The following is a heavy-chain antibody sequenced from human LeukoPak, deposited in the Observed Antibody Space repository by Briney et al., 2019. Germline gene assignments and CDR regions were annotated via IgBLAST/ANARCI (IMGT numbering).Heavy chain of an antibody. J-gene: IGHJ4*02. V-gene: IGHV3-21*01. CDR2: ISSSSSYI. CDR3: ARAKDARMKDTAMVYTFDY. Sequence: GESLRLSCAASGFTFSSYSMNWVRQAPGKGLEWVSSISSSSSYIYYADSVKGRFTISRDNAKNSLYLQMNSLRAEDTAVYYCARAKDARMKDTAMVYTFDYWGQGTLVTVSS. D-gene: IGHD5-18*01. CDR1: GFTFSSYS.